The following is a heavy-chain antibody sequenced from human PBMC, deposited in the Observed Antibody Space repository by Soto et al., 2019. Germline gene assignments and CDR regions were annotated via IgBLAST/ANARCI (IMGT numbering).Heavy chain of an antibody. CDR3: AREGGKNFDSSGSFRGADHYYGMDV. Sequence: QVQLVQSGAEVKKPGSSVRVSCKASGGTFSNYAIIWVRQAPGQGLEWMGGIIPLYATTHSVQKFQGRVTLSADNSGTNVYQGLSSLTYEDTGVYYCAREGGKNFDSSGSFRGADHYYGMDVWVQGTAVGVSS. D-gene: IGHD3-22*01. J-gene: IGHJ6*02. CDR2: IIPLYATT. V-gene: IGHV1-69*06. CDR1: GGTFSNYA.